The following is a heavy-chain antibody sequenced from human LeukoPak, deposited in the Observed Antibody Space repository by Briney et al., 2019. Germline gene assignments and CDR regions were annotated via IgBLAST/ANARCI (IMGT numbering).Heavy chain of an antibody. CDR2: KKEDGSGK. Sequence: GGTLRLFCVSSGFTYRKHWMKWARQAPGKGMGWVANKKEDGSGKFSVGSVKDRITISRDNTRNTLDLQINYLSVEDTDIYYCERDAGDVWGKGTTVTVSS. CDR1: GFTYRKHW. V-gene: IGHV3-7*01. J-gene: IGHJ6*04. CDR3: ERDAGDV.